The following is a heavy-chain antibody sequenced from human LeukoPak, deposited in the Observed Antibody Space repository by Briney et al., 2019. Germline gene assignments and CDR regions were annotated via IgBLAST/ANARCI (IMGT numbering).Heavy chain of an antibody. V-gene: IGHV3-7*03. CDR3: ARGGGLDV. CDR2: INHNGNVN. CDR1: ALIFSGHW. Sequence: GGSLRLSCEASALIFSGHWLNWVRQTPGKGLEWVASINHNGNVNYYVDSVKGRFTISRDNAKNSLYLQMSNLRAEDTAVYFCARGGGLDVWGQGATVTVSS. D-gene: IGHD3-16*01. J-gene: IGHJ6*02.